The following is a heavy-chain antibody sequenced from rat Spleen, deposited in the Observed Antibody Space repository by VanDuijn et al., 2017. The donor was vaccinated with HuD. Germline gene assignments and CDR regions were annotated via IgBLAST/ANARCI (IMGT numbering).Heavy chain of an antibody. V-gene: IGHV5S13*01. Sequence: EVQLVESGGGLVQPGRSLKLSCAASGFTFSDFDMAWVRQAPTKGLEWVSSISTGGGNTYYRDSVKGRFTISRNNAKNTQYLQMDSLRSEDTATYYCARARTTSNYFDYWGQGVMVTVSS. CDR1: GFTFSDFD. CDR2: ISTGGGNT. CDR3: ARARTTSNYFDY. D-gene: IGHD1-10*01. J-gene: IGHJ2*01.